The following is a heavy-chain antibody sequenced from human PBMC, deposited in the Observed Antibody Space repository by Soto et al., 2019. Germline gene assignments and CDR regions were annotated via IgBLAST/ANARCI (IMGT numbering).Heavy chain of an antibody. V-gene: IGHV3-15*01. Sequence: EVQLVESGGGLVKPGGSLRLSCAASGFTFSNAWMSWVRQAPGKGLEWVGRIKSKTDGGTTDYAAPVKGRFTISRDDSKNTLYLEMNSLKNEDTGVYYCTTDSLRGDYLGYSYYLYLDVWGKGTTVTVSS. D-gene: IGHD4-17*01. CDR3: TTDSLRGDYLGYSYYLYLDV. CDR1: GFTFSNAW. J-gene: IGHJ6*03. CDR2: IKSKTDGGTT.